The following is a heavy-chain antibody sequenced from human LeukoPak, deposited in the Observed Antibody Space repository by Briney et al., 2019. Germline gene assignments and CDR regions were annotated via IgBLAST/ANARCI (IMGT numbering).Heavy chain of an antibody. D-gene: IGHD3-10*01. Sequence: GASVKVSCKASGYTFTGYYMHWVQQAPGKGLEWMGRVDPEDGETIYAEKFQGRVTITADTSTDTAYMELSSLRSEDTAVYYCATVPSGVPFDYWGQGTLVTVSS. J-gene: IGHJ4*02. CDR1: GYTFTGYY. CDR2: VDPEDGET. CDR3: ATVPSGVPFDY. V-gene: IGHV1-69-2*01.